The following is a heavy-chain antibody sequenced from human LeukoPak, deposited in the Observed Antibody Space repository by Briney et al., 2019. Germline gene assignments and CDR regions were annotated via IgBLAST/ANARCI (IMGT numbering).Heavy chain of an antibody. CDR2: ISRGGNTI. CDR3: ASSRSITFDY. V-gene: IGHV3-11*01. J-gene: IGHJ4*02. Sequence: PGGSLRLSCAASGFTFSDYYMYWIRQAPGKGLEWVSYISRGGNTIYYSDSVKGRFTISRDNAKNSLNLQMNSLRAEDTAVYYCASSRSITFDYRGQGTLVSVSS. CDR1: GFTFSDYY.